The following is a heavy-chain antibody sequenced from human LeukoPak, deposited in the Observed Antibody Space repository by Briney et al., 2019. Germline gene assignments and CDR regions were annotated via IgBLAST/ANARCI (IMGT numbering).Heavy chain of an antibody. D-gene: IGHD3-10*02. CDR1: GFTFSSYS. CDR2: IRRRRRPI. J-gene: IGHJ6*04. Sequence: GGSLTLSCAASGFTFSSYSMNWVRQAPGRGREWVSYIRRRRRPIYYADSVDGRLTISRDNAKNSLYLQMNSLRAEDTAVYYCAELGITMFGGVWGKGTTVTISS. CDR3: AELGITMFGGV. V-gene: IGHV3-48*04.